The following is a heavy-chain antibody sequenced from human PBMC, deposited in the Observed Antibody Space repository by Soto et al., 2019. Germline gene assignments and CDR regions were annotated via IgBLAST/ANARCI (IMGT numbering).Heavy chain of an antibody. V-gene: IGHV5-10-1*01. J-gene: IGHJ6*02. CDR3: ARHPDIVATIITYYYYGMDV. Sequence: PGESLKISCKGSGYSFTSYWISWVRQMPGKGLEWMGRIDPSDSYTNYSPSFQGHVTISADKSISTAYLQWSSLKASDTAMYYCARHPDIVATIITYYYYGMDVWGQGTTVTVSS. CDR2: IDPSDSYT. CDR1: GYSFTSYW. D-gene: IGHD5-12*01.